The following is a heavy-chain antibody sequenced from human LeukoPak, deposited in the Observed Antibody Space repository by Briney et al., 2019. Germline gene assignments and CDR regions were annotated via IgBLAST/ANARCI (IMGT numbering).Heavy chain of an antibody. CDR3: ARALTFDI. CDR2: FSGSGGST. CDR1: GFTFSNYG. V-gene: IGHV3-23*01. J-gene: IGHJ3*02. Sequence: GGSLRLSCAASGFTFSNYGMSWVRQAPGKGLEWVSGFSGSGGSTYYADSVKGRFTISRDNAKNSLYLQMNSLRAEDTAVYYCARALTFDIWGQGTMVTVSS.